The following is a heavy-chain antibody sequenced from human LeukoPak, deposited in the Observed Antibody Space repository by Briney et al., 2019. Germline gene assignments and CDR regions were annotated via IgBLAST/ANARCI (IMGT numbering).Heavy chain of an antibody. V-gene: IGHV1-18*01. CDR1: GGTFSSYA. D-gene: IGHD5-24*01. CDR3: ARDGYNLHAFDI. Sequence: GASVKVSCKASGGTFSSYAISWVRQAPGQGLEWMGWISAYNGNTNYAQKLQGRVTMTTDTSTSTAYMELRSLRSDDTAVYYCARDGYNLHAFDIWGQGTMVTVSS. J-gene: IGHJ3*02. CDR2: ISAYNGNT.